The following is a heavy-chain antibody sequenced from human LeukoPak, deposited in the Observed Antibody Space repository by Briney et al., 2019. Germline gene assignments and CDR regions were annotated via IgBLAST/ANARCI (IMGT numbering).Heavy chain of an antibody. CDR2: INSDGSST. J-gene: IGHJ4*02. CDR1: GFTFSSYW. Sequence: GGSLRLSCAASGFTFSSYWMHWVRQAPGKGLVWVSRINSDGSSTSYADSVKGRFTISRDNSKNTLYLQMNSLRAEDTAVYYCTRDSISGSYFVFDSWGQGTLVTVSS. V-gene: IGHV3-74*01. CDR3: TRDSISGSYFVFDS. D-gene: IGHD1-26*01.